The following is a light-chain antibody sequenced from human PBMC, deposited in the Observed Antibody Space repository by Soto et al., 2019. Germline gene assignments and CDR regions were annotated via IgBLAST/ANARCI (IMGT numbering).Light chain of an antibody. V-gene: IGKV1-5*03. J-gene: IGKJ1*01. CDR3: QQYDRASWT. CDR2: RAS. Sequence: DIQMTQSPSTLYASVGDRVIITCRASQSISSWLAGYQQKPGKAPNLLIYRASTLKSGIPSRFSGSGSGTEFTFTISSLQPDDFATDYCQQYDRASWTFGQGTKVEIK. CDR1: QSISSW.